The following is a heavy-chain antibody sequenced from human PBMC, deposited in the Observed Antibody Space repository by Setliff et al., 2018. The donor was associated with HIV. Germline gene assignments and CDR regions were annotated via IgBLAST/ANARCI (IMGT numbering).Heavy chain of an antibody. CDR3: ARGEQLVDNWFDP. D-gene: IGHD6-13*01. Sequence: SETLSLTCAVYGGSFSGYYWSWIRQPPGKGLEWIGEINHSGSTNYNPSLKSRVTISVDTSKNQLSLSLTSVTAADTAVYYCARGEQLVDNWFDPWGQGTLVTVSS. CDR1: GGSFSGYY. CDR2: INHSGST. J-gene: IGHJ5*02. V-gene: IGHV4-34*01.